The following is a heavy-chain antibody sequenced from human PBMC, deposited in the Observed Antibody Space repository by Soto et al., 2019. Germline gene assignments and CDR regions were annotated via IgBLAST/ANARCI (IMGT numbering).Heavy chain of an antibody. CDR2: IYYSGST. CDR3: ARSFYP. J-gene: IGHJ5*02. V-gene: IGHV4-39*07. Sequence: SETLSLTCTVSGGSISSSSYYWGWIRQPPGKGLEGIGYIYYSGSTYYNPSLTSRVTISVDTSNNRLSLTLTFVPAADTAVYYCARSFYPWGQGTLVTVSS. CDR1: GGSISSSSYY.